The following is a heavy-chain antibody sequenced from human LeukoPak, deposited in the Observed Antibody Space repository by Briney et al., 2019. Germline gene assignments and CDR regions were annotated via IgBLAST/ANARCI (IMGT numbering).Heavy chain of an antibody. J-gene: IGHJ6*03. CDR1: GYTFTSYA. V-gene: IGHV7-4-1*02. CDR3: ARPVRSRVYYYYYMDV. Sequence: ASVEVSCKASGYTFTSYAMNWVRQAPGQGLEWMGWIITNTGNPTYAQGFTGRFVFSLDTSVSTAYLQISSLKAEDTAVYYCARPVRSRVYYYYYMDVWGKGTTVTVSS. CDR2: IITNTGNP. D-gene: IGHD2-2*01.